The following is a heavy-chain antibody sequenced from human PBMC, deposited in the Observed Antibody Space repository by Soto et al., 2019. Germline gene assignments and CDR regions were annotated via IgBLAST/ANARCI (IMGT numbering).Heavy chain of an antibody. CDR3: ARDIDG. D-gene: IGHD2-15*01. CDR2: ISSSSSTI. CDR1: GFTFSTYS. Sequence: EVQVVESGGGLVQPGGSLRLSCAASGFTFSTYSMNWVRQAPGKGLEWVSYISSSSSTIFYADSVKGRFTISRDNAKNSLYLQMNSLRAEDTAVYYCARDIDGGGQGTLVTVSS. J-gene: IGHJ4*02. V-gene: IGHV3-48*01.